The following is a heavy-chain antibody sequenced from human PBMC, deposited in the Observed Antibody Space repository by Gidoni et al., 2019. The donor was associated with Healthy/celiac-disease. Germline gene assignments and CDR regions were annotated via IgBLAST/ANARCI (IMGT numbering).Heavy chain of an antibody. V-gene: IGHV3-30*18. CDR2: ISDDGSNK. CDR3: AKVGRSTMIVVAKGGYFDL. D-gene: IGHD3-22*01. Sequence: VQLVASGGAVVHPGRSLRLSCAASGFPFIRHALPWVRQAPGKGLEWVAVISDDGSNKYYADSVKGRVTIYRDNSKNTLYLQMNSLRAEDTAVYYGAKVGRSTMIVVAKGGYFDLWGRGTLVTVSS. J-gene: IGHJ2*01. CDR1: GFPFIRHA.